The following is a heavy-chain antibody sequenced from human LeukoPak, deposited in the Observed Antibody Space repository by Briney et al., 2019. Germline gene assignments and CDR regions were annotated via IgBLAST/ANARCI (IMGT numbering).Heavy chain of an antibody. CDR1: GFTFSSYG. CDR2: IWYDGSNK. Sequence: PGGSLRLSCAASGFTFSSYGMHWVRQAPGKGLEWVAVIWYDGSNKYYADSVKGRFTISRDNSKNTLYLQMNSLRAEDTAVYYCARDFFWSGYYLAYWGQGTLVTVSS. V-gene: IGHV3-33*01. J-gene: IGHJ4*02. CDR3: ARDFFWSGYYLAY. D-gene: IGHD3-3*01.